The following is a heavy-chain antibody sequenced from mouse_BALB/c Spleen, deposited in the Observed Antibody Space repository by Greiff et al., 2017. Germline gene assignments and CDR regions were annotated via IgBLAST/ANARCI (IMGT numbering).Heavy chain of an antibody. Sequence: EVKLMESGPGLVKPSQSLSLTCTVTGYSITSDYAWNWIRQFPGNTLEWMGYISYSGSTSYNPSLKSRISITRDTSKNQFFLQLNSVTTEDTATYYCAREIPGFAYWGQGTLVTVSA. V-gene: IGHV3-2*02. CDR1: GYSITSDYA. D-gene: IGHD5-1-1*01. J-gene: IGHJ3*01. CDR2: ISYSGST. CDR3: AREIPGFAY.